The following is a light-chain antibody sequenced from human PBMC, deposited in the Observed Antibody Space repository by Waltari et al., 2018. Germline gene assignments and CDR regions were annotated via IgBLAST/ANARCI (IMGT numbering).Light chain of an antibody. Sequence: SCRGRQSVRRALTPDQQKPGQAPRLLIYDTSTRATGIPDRFSARGSGTAFSVTISRLGPGSFAVYYCQEYVKLPATFRQGTKVKIK. CDR3: QEYVKLPAT. V-gene: IGKV3-20*01. J-gene: IGKJ1*01. CDR2: DTS. CDR1: QSVRRAL.